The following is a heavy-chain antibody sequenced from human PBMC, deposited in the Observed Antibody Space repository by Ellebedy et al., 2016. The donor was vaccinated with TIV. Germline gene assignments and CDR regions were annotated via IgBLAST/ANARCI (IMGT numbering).Heavy chain of an antibody. J-gene: IGHJ4*02. D-gene: IGHD6-19*01. CDR2: ISYDGSNK. Sequence: GESLKISCAASGFTFSSYAMHWVRQAPGKGLEWVAVISYDGSNKYYADSVKGRFTISRDNSKNTLYLQMNSLRAEDTAVYYCARSSLPAWLVPYYWGQGTLVTVSS. CDR1: GFTFSSYA. V-gene: IGHV3-30-3*01. CDR3: ARSSLPAWLVPYY.